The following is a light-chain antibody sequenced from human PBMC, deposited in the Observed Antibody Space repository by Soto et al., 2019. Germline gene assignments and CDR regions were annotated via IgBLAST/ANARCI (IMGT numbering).Light chain of an antibody. J-gene: IGKJ3*01. CDR2: DAS. V-gene: IGKV3-11*01. Sequence: EIVLTQSPATLSLSPGERATLSCRASQSVGSSLAWYQQKPGQAPRLLIYDASNRATGIPARFSGSGSGTDFTLTISSLEPEDFAVYYCQQRSNWPLTFGPGTKVYIK. CDR1: QSVGSS. CDR3: QQRSNWPLT.